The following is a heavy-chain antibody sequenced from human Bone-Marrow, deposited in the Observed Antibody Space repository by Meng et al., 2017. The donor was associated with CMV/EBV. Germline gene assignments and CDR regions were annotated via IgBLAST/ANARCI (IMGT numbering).Heavy chain of an antibody. V-gene: IGHV3-30*18. CDR1: FSTYV. CDR2: LSYDGSNK. D-gene: IGHD5-24*01. J-gene: IGHJ5*02. Sequence: FSTYVIPCVRQPPGKALAWVAVLSYDGSNKYYADSVKGRFPISRDNSKHTLYLQMNSLRAEDTAVYYCAKDYQRRRDGYNWNWFDPWGQGTLVTVSS. CDR3: AKDYQRRRDGYNWNWFDP.